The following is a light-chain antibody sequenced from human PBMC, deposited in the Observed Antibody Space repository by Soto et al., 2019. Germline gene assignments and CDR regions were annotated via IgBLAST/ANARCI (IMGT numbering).Light chain of an antibody. CDR2: AAS. V-gene: IGKV1-9*01. Sequence: DIQLTQSPSILSASVGDRVTITSRASQDISSHLVWFQQEAGKAPKLLIYAASTLQSGVPSRFTGVGAGTEFTLTISSLQPEDFATYYCLQLNSFPPTFGHGTKVETK. CDR3: LQLNSFPPT. CDR1: QDISSH. J-gene: IGKJ1*01.